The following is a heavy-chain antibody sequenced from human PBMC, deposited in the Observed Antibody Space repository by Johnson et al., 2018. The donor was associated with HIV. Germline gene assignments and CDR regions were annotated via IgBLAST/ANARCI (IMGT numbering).Heavy chain of an antibody. CDR3: ANARGFDYSTSFIVDDDLDI. D-gene: IGHD6-6*01. CDR1: GFTFSSYG. Sequence: QVQLVESGGGVVQPGRYLRLSCAASGFTFSSYGMHWVRQAPGKGLEWVAVISYHGNNKDYADSVKGRFTISRDNSKNTLYLEMKSLRAEDTAVYYCANARGFDYSTSFIVDDDLDIWGQGTMVTVSS. V-gene: IGHV3-30*18. CDR2: ISYHGNNK. J-gene: IGHJ3*02.